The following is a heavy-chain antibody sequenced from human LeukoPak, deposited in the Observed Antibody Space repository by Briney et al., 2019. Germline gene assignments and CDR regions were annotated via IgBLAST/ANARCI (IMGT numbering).Heavy chain of an antibody. CDR2: IYYSGST. CDR3: VRTTRRLGELSPSFDY. J-gene: IGHJ4*02. V-gene: IGHV4-59*01. D-gene: IGHD3-16*02. CDR1: GGSISSYY. Sequence: PSETLSLTCTVSGGSISSYYWSWIRQPPGKGLEWIGYIYYSGSTNYNPSLKSRVTISVDTSKNQFSLKLSSVTAADTAVYYCVRTTRRLGELSPSFDYWGQGTLVTVSS.